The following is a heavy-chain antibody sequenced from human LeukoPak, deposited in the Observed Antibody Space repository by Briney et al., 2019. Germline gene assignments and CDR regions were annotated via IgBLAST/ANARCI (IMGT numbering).Heavy chain of an antibody. CDR2: IYTSGST. J-gene: IGHJ6*02. Sequence: SETLSLTCTVSGGSISSYYWSWIRQPAGKGLGWIGRIYTSGSTNYNPSLKSRVTMSVDTSKNQFSLKLSSVTAADTAVYYCARGTFKTPMDVWGQGTTVTVSS. V-gene: IGHV4-4*07. CDR1: GGSISSYY. CDR3: ARGTFKTPMDV. D-gene: IGHD2-15*01.